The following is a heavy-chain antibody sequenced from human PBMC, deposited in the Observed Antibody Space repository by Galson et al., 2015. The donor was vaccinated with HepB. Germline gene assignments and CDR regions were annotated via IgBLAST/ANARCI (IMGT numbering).Heavy chain of an antibody. J-gene: IGHJ4*02. Sequence: CAISGDSVSSSSAAWNWIRQSPSRGLEWLGRTYYRSKWYNDYAVSVKSRITINPDTSKNQFSLKLTSVTAADTAVYYCASGPLVGATTWFYFDNWGQGTLVTVSS. CDR3: ASGPLVGATTWFYFDN. CDR1: GDSVSSSSAA. CDR2: TYYRSKWYN. D-gene: IGHD1-26*01. V-gene: IGHV6-1*01.